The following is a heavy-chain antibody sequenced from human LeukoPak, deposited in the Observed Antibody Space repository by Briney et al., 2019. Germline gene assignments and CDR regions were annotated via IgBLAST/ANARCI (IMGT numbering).Heavy chain of an antibody. D-gene: IGHD6-19*01. CDR3: ARVFQSGYSSGWYIAPAHV. Sequence: PGGSLRLSCAASGFTFSSYAVSWVRQAPGKGLEWVSYISSSSSTIYYADSVKGRFTISRDNAKNSLYLQMNSLRAEDTAVYYCARVFQSGYSSGWYIAPAHVWGQGTLVTVSS. V-gene: IGHV3-48*01. CDR1: GFTFSSYA. J-gene: IGHJ4*02. CDR2: ISSSSSTI.